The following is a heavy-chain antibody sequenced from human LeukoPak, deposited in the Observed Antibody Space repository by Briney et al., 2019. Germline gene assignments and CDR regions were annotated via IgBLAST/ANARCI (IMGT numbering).Heavy chain of an antibody. D-gene: IGHD3-10*01. V-gene: IGHV3-30*18. Sequence: GGSLRLSCAASGFTFSSYGMHWGRQAPGKGLEWVAVISYDGSNKYYADSVKGRFTISRDNSKNTLYLQMNSLRAEDTAVYYCAKGGSGSRGDIMDVWGKGTTVTVSS. CDR3: AKGGSGSRGDIMDV. J-gene: IGHJ6*04. CDR2: ISYDGSNK. CDR1: GFTFSSYG.